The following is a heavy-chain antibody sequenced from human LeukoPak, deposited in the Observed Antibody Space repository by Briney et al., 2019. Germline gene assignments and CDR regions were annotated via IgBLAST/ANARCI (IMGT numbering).Heavy chain of an antibody. CDR1: GFTFSSYG. J-gene: IGHJ4*02. Sequence: PGGSLRLSCAASGFTFSSYGMHWVRQAPGKGLEWVAVISYDGSNKYYADSVKGRFTISRDNSKNTLYLQMNSLRAEDTAVYYCAKDGGIAAAGTFDYWAREPWSPSPQ. V-gene: IGHV3-30*18. CDR2: ISYDGSNK. CDR3: AKDGGIAAAGTFDY. D-gene: IGHD6-13*01.